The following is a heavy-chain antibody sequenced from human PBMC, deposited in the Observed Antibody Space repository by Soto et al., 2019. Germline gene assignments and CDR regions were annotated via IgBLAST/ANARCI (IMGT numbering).Heavy chain of an antibody. V-gene: IGHV3-30-3*01. Sequence: GGSRRLSCAGSGFTFSNYAVNGGGQAPGKGLEWVAVILYDGSVQHYADSVKGRFTVSRDNSKNTVYLQMNSLTPEDTATYYCAREASVAALNWFDPWGQGTLVTVSS. D-gene: IGHD6-6*01. J-gene: IGHJ5*02. CDR2: ILYDGSVQ. CDR3: AREASVAALNWFDP. CDR1: GFTFSNYA.